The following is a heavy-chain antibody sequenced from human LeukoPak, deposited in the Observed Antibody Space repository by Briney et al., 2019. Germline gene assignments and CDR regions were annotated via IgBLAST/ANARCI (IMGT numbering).Heavy chain of an antibody. J-gene: IGHJ4*02. CDR2: INSNSGAT. CDR3: ARDGSLAY. D-gene: IGHD5-12*01. Sequence: VASVKVSCKASGYTFTDYYIHWVRQAPGQGLEWMGWINSNSGATNYAQKFQGRVTTTRDTSISTAYMELTRLGSDDTAVYYCARDGSLAYWGQGTLVTVSS. CDR1: GYTFTDYY. V-gene: IGHV1-2*02.